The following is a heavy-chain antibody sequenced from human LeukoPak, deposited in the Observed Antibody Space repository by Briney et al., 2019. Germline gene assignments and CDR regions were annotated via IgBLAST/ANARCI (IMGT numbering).Heavy chain of an antibody. CDR2: IIPILGIA. J-gene: IGHJ3*02. CDR1: RGTFSSYT. V-gene: IGHV1-69*02. Sequence: GASVKVSCKASRGTFSSYTISWVRQAPGQGLEWMGRIIPILGIANYAQKFQGRVTITADKSTSTAYMELSSLRSEDTAVYYCAREGGSYYFDAFDIWGQGTMVTVSS. CDR3: AREGGSYYFDAFDI. D-gene: IGHD1-26*01.